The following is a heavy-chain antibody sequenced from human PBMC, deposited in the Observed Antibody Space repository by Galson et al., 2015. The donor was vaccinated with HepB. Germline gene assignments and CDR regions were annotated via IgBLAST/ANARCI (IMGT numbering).Heavy chain of an antibody. D-gene: IGHD6-13*01. CDR2: ISGSGGST. CDR1: GFTSSSYA. Sequence: SLRLSCAASGFTSSSYAMSWVRQAPGKGLEWVSAISGSGGSTYYADSVKGRFTISRDNSKNTLYLQMNSLRAEDTAVYYCAKNQGYSSSWSYFDYWGQGTLVTVSS. V-gene: IGHV3-23*01. CDR3: AKNQGYSSSWSYFDY. J-gene: IGHJ4*02.